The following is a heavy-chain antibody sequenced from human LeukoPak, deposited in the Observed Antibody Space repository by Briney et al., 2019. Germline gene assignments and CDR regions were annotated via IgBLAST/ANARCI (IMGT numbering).Heavy chain of an antibody. D-gene: IGHD3-3*02. CDR1: GFTIGTAW. CDR2: IKSEGEGAKT. Sequence: GGSLRLSCVSSGFTIGTAWMSWVRQAPGKGLEWLGHIKSEGEGAKTDYAAPAKGRFAISRDDSKNMIYLQMSSLKMDDTAIYYCIAHFPYFYGFDVWGKGTTVTVSS. V-gene: IGHV3-15*01. J-gene: IGHJ6*04. CDR3: IAHFPYFYGFDV.